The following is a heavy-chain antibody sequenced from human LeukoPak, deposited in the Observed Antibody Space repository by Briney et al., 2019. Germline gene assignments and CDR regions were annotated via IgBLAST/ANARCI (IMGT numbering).Heavy chain of an antibody. CDR1: GFTFSSYA. CDR2: ISYEGSNK. CDR3: ARDPWGYGPGAFDI. J-gene: IGHJ3*02. D-gene: IGHD3-16*01. Sequence: GRSLRLSCAASGFTFSSYAMHWRRQAPGRGVEWVAVISYEGSNKYYADSVKGRFTISKDNSKHTLYLQMSSVRAEDTAVYYCARDPWGYGPGAFDIWGQGTMVSVS. V-gene: IGHV3-30-3*01.